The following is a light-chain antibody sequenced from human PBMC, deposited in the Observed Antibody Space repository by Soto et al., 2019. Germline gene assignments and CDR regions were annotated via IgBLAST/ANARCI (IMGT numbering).Light chain of an antibody. Sequence: IVMTQSPATLSVSPGERATLSCRASQSVSSKLAWYQQKPGQAPRLLIYGASTRATGIPARFSGSGSGTDFTLTISSLQSEDFAVYYCQQYNYWYTFGQGTKLEI. J-gene: IGKJ2*01. V-gene: IGKV3-15*01. CDR1: QSVSSK. CDR2: GAS. CDR3: QQYNYWYT.